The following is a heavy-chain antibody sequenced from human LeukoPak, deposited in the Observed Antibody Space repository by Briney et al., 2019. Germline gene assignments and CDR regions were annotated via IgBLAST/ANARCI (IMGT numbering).Heavy chain of an antibody. J-gene: IGHJ6*02. CDR3: ARYNTYYYDSSGYLSPFYYYYGMDV. CDR1: GGSISSYY. D-gene: IGHD3-22*01. Sequence: SETLSLTCTVSGGSISSYYWSWIRQPPGKGLEWIGYIYYSGSTNYNPSLKSRVTISVDTSKNQFSLKLSSVTAADTAVYYCARYNTYYYDSSGYLSPFYYYYGMDVWGQGTTVTVSS. CDR2: IYYSGST. V-gene: IGHV4-59*08.